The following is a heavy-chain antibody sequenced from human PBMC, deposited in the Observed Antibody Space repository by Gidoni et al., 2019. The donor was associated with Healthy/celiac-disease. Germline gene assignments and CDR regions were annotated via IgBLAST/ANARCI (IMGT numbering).Heavy chain of an antibody. J-gene: IGHJ4*02. D-gene: IGHD1-26*01. Sequence: QITLKESGPTLVKPTQTLTLTCTFSGFSLSTRGVGVGWIRQPPGEALEWLAVIYWDDDKRYSPSLRSRLTITKDTSKNQVVLTMTNMDPVDTATYFCAHRRQVGSPWPYGFFDYWGQGTLVTVSS. V-gene: IGHV2-5*02. CDR2: IYWDDDK. CDR1: GFSLSTRGVG. CDR3: AHRRQVGSPWPYGFFDY.